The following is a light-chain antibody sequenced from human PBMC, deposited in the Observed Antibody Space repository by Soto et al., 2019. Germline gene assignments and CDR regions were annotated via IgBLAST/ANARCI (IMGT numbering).Light chain of an antibody. CDR2: GAS. CDR1: QSVSSSY. J-gene: IGKJ1*01. V-gene: IGKV3-20*01. CDR3: QQYGSSQWT. Sequence: EIVLTQSPGTLSLSPGERATLSCRASQSVSSSYLAWYQQKPGQAPRLLIYGASSRATGIPDRFSGSGSGTDFTLIFSSLEPEDFAVYYCQQYGSSQWTFGQGTKVDIK.